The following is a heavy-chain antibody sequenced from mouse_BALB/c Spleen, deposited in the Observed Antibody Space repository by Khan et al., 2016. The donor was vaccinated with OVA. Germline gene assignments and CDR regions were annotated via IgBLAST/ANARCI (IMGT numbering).Heavy chain of an antibody. J-gene: IGHJ2*01. CDR2: IRLKSDDYVT. V-gene: IGHV6-6*02. CDR3: WILL. CDR1: GFTFSNYW. Sequence: EVKLEESGGGLVQPGGSMKLSCVASGFTFSNYWMNWVRQSPGQGLEWVAEIRLKSDDYVTHYAESVNGRFTISRDASKSSVYLQMLTLRAEDTGMYYCWILLWGQGTTLTVSS.